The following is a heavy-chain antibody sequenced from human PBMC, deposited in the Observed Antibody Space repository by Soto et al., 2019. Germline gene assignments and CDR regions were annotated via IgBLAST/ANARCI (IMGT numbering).Heavy chain of an antibody. Sequence: VQLVESGGGLVQPGGSLRLSCAASGFIFSYYEMNWVRQAPGKGLEWVSYISSAGTTIDYAESVRGRFTISRDNAKNSLYLQMESLTDEDTGVYYCARDTWFDPWGQGPLVTVSS. CDR1: GFIFSYYE. J-gene: IGHJ5*02. CDR3: ARDTWFDP. V-gene: IGHV3-48*03. CDR2: ISSAGTTI.